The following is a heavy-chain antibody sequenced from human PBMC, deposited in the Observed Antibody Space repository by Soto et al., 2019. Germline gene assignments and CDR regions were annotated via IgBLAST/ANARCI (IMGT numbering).Heavy chain of an antibody. D-gene: IGHD6-19*01. Sequence: GGSLRLSCAASGFTFSNAWMNWVRQAPGKGLEWVGRIKSKTDGGTTDYAAPVKGRFTISRDDSKNTLYLQMNSLRAEDTAVYYCARAARYSSGWYDWFDYWGQGTLVTVSS. CDR1: GFTFSNAW. V-gene: IGHV3-15*07. CDR2: IKSKTDGGTT. CDR3: ARAARYSSGWYDWFDY. J-gene: IGHJ4*02.